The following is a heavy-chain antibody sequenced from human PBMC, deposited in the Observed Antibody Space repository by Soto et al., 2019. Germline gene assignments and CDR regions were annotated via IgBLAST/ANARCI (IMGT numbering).Heavy chain of an antibody. Sequence: SETLSLTCTVSGGSISSSSYYWGWIRQPPGKGLEWIGSIYYSGSTYYNPSLKSRVTISVDTSKNQFSLKLSSVTAADTAVYYCARRDVDTAMVVDYWGQGTLVTVSS. J-gene: IGHJ4*02. D-gene: IGHD5-18*01. CDR3: ARRDVDTAMVVDY. V-gene: IGHV4-39*01. CDR1: GGSISSSSYY. CDR2: IYYSGST.